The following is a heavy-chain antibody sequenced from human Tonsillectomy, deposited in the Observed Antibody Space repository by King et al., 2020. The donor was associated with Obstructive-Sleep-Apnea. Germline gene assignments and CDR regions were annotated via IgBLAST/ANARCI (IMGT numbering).Heavy chain of an antibody. J-gene: IGHJ5*01. D-gene: IGHD6-19*01. CDR2: IYYSGRT. Sequence: LQLQESGPGLVNPSETLYLSCIVSGASISSNSYYWGWIRQPPGKGLEWIGNIYYSGRTYYNPSLKSRVTISLDTSTSQFSLRLSSVTAADTAVYYCARAVAVAGSFDSWGRGTLVSVSS. CDR1: GASISSNSYY. V-gene: IGHV4-39*07. CDR3: ARAVAVAGSFDS.